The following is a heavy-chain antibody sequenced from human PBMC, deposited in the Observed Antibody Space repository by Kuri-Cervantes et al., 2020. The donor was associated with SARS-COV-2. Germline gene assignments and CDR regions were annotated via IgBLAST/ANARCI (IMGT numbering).Heavy chain of an antibody. CDR2: INPKTGAT. D-gene: IGHD6-13*01. CDR1: GYTFTGYY. J-gene: IGHJ4*02. V-gene: IGHV1-2*02. Sequence: ASVKVSCKASGYTFTGYYMHWVRQAPGQGPQWMGWINPKTGATKYAQFFQGRVTMTRDTPINTVYMELNSLRFDDTAVYFCARDGGLAASGKLDYWGQGTLVTVSS. CDR3: ARDGGLAASGKLDY.